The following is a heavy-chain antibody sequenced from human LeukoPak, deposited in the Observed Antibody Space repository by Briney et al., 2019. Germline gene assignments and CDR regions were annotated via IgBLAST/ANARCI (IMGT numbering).Heavy chain of an antibody. J-gene: IGHJ4*02. CDR1: GGSFGDYD. V-gene: IGHV4-34*01. Sequence: SETLSLTCAVYGGSFGDYDWSWIRRPPGKGLEWIGEINHSGSTNYNPSLESRVTISIDTSKNQFSLKLSSVTAADTAVYYCARGSSSGYYPIDYWGQGALVTVSS. CDR2: INHSGST. D-gene: IGHD3-22*01. CDR3: ARGSSSGYYPIDY.